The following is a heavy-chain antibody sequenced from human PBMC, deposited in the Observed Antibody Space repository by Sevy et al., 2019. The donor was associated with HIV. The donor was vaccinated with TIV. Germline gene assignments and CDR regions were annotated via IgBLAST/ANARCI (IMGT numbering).Heavy chain of an antibody. V-gene: IGHV3-33*01. J-gene: IGHJ4*02. CDR2: IWYDGSNK. Sequence: GGSLRLSCAASGFTFSSYGMHWVRQAPGKGLEWVAVIWYDGSNKYYADSVKGRFTISRDNSKNTLYLQMNSLRAEDTVVYYCARDPPSMTYYDILTGYYNQYYFDYWGQGTLVTVSS. D-gene: IGHD3-9*01. CDR1: GFTFSSYG. CDR3: ARDPPSMTYYDILTGYYNQYYFDY.